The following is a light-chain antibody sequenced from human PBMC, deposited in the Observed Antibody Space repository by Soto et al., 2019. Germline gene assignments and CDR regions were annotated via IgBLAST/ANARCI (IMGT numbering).Light chain of an antibody. CDR3: QQYVTSPYI. Sequence: EIVLTQSPGTLSLSPGERATLSCRASQSVSSSYLAWYQQKPGQAPRLLIHGVSTRATGIPDRFSGSGSGTDFTLTMSRLEPHDFAVYYCQQYVTSPYIFGQGPKLEIK. J-gene: IGKJ2*01. CDR1: QSVSSSY. V-gene: IGKV3-20*01. CDR2: GVS.